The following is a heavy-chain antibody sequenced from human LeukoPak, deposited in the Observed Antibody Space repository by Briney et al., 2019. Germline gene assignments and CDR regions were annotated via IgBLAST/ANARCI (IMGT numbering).Heavy chain of an antibody. Sequence: GGSLRLPCAPSGFAFTTYAMNWVRQAPGKGLEWVSAILANGNTYYADSVKGRFTISRDTSKNTLYLQMNSLRVEDTAIYYCAKDREPDSGWNFDYWGQGTLVSVSS. CDR2: ILANGNT. CDR1: GFAFTTYA. D-gene: IGHD6-19*01. CDR3: AKDREPDSGWNFDY. V-gene: IGHV3-23*01. J-gene: IGHJ4*02.